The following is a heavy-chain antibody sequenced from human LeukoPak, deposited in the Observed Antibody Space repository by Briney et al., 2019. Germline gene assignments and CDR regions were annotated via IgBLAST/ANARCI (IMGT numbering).Heavy chain of an antibody. Sequence: SSETLSLTCTVSGGSISSYYWSWIRQPPGKGLEWIGYIYYSGSTNYNPSLKSRVTISVDTSKNQFSLKLSSVTAADTAVYYCASAQLAARTQENYYYYGMDVWGQGTTVTVSS. CDR1: GGSISSYY. D-gene: IGHD6-6*01. J-gene: IGHJ6*02. CDR3: ASAQLAARTQENYYYYGMDV. CDR2: IYYSGST. V-gene: IGHV4-59*01.